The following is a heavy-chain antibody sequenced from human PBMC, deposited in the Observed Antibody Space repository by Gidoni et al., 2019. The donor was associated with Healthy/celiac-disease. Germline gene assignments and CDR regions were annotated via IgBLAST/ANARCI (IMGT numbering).Heavy chain of an antibody. CDR3: ARRGIAALDYMDV. CDR1: GGSIRSSNYY. V-gene: IGHV4-39*01. CDR2: MYYSGNT. D-gene: IGHD6-6*01. J-gene: IGHJ6*03. Sequence: QLQLQESGPGLVKPSETLSLTCTVSGGSIRSSNYYWDWIRQSPGKGLEWIGSMYYSGNTYYNPYIKSRVTISEDTSNNQFSLKLNSVTAADTAVYYCARRGIAALDYMDVWGKGTTVTVSS.